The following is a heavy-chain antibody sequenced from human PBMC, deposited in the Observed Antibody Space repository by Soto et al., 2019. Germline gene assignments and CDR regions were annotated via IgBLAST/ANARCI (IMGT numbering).Heavy chain of an antibody. V-gene: IGHV1-2*04. CDR2: INPNSGGT. Sequence: ASVKVSCKASGYTFTGYYMHWVRQAPGQGLEWMGWINPNSGGTNYAQKFQGWVTMTRDTSISTAYMELSRLRSDDTAVYYCARDVGATPYYYYGMDVGGQGTRVTVSS. D-gene: IGHD1-26*01. CDR3: ARDVGATPYYYYGMDV. CDR1: GYTFTGYY. J-gene: IGHJ6*02.